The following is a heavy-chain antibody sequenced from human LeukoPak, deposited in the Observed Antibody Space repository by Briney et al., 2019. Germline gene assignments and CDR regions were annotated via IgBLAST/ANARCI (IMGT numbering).Heavy chain of an antibody. CDR1: GFTFSSYS. Sequence: PGGSLRLSCAASGFTFSSYSMSWVRQAPGKGLEWVANIKQDGSEKYYVDSVKGRFTISRDNAKNSLYLQMNSLRAEDTAVYYCARRRDGYNRGYYFDYWGQGTLVTVSS. CDR3: ARRRDGYNRGYYFDY. J-gene: IGHJ4*02. CDR2: IKQDGSEK. V-gene: IGHV3-7*01. D-gene: IGHD5-24*01.